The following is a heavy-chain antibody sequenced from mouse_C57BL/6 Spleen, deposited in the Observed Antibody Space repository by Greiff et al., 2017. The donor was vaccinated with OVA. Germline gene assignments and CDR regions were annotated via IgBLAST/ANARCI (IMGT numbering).Heavy chain of an antibody. CDR2: INPSNGGT. J-gene: IGHJ4*01. Sequence: VQLQQPGTELVQPGASVKLSCKASGYTFTSYWMHWVKQRPGQGLEWIGNINPSNGGTNYNETFKSKATLTVDQSSSTAYMQLSSLTSEDSAVYYCARGSCSDAMDYWGQGTSVTVSS. CDR3: ARGSCSDAMDY. CDR1: GYTFTSYW. V-gene: IGHV1-53*01.